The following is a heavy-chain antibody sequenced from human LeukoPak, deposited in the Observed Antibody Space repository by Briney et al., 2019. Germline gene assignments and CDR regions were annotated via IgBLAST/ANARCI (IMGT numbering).Heavy chain of an antibody. Sequence: ASVKVSCKASGYTFPSYFMHWVRQAPGQGLEWMGIINPTGGSTTYAQKFQGRVTMTRDTSTSTVYMELSSLRSEDTAVYYCARENGVQLSMSCSGGSCYSEYYGMDVWGQGTTVTVSS. CDR3: ARENGVQLSMSCSGGSCYSEYYGMDV. J-gene: IGHJ6*02. D-gene: IGHD2-15*01. CDR2: INPTGGST. CDR1: GYTFPSYF. V-gene: IGHV1-46*01.